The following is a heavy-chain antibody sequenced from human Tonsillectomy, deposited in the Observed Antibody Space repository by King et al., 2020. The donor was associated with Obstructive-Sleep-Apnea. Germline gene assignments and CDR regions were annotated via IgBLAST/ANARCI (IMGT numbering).Heavy chain of an antibody. CDR1: GYTFTSYD. Sequence: QLVQSGAEVKTPGASVKVSCKASGYTFTSYDINWGRQATGQGLEWMGWMNPNSGNTGYARKFQGRVTMTRDTSISTAYMELSSLRSEDTAVYYCARGFGSSGSSRDYWGQGTLVTVSS. J-gene: IGHJ4*02. D-gene: IGHD1-26*01. V-gene: IGHV1-8*01. CDR3: ARGFGSSGSSRDY. CDR2: MNPNSGNT.